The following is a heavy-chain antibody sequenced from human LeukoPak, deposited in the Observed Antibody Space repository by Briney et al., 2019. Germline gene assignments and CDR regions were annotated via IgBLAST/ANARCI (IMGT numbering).Heavy chain of an antibody. V-gene: IGHV4-31*03. CDR1: GGSISSGGYY. CDR3: SVLRFRPPRVDCSGYYRFDY. CDR2: IYYSGST. J-gene: IGHJ4*02. Sequence: SETLSLTCTVSGGSISSGGYYWSWIRQHPGKGLEWIGYIYYSGSTYYNPSLKSRLTISVYKYKNQFSLKLSSVTAADTAVYYCSVLRFRPPRVDCSGYYRFDYWGQGTLVTVSS. D-gene: IGHD3-22*01.